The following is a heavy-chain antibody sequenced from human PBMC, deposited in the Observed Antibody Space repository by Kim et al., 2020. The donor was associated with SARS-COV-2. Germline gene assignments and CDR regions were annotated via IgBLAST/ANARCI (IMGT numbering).Heavy chain of an antibody. CDR2: ISGSGGST. CDR3: AKDPLYCGGDCWRILDGMDV. V-gene: IGHV3-23*01. Sequence: GGSLRLSCAASGFTFSSYAMSWVRQAPGKGLEWVSAISGSGGSTYYADSVKGRFTISRDNSKNTLYLQMNSLRAEDTAVYYCAKDPLYCGGDCWRILDGMDVWGQGTTVTVSS. D-gene: IGHD2-21*02. J-gene: IGHJ6*02. CDR1: GFTFSSYA.